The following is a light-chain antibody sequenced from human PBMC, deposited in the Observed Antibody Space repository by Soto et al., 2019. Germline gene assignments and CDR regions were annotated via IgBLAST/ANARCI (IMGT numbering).Light chain of an antibody. CDR3: SSYASSMTLV. Sequence: QSVLTQPASVSGSPGQSVTISCTGSSSDVGGYNDVSWYQQHPGKAPKLMIYDVSNRPSGVSDRFSGSKSGNTASLTISGLQAEDEADYYCSSYASSMTLVFGGGTKLTVL. CDR2: DVS. CDR1: SSDVGGYND. J-gene: IGLJ2*01. V-gene: IGLV2-14*01.